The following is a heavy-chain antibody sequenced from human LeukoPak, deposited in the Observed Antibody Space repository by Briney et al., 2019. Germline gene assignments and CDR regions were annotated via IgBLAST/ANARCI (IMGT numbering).Heavy chain of an antibody. D-gene: IGHD6-13*01. Sequence: PTGGSLRPSCAASGFTVSSNYMSWVRQAPGKGLEWVSVIYSGGITYYADSVKGRFTISRDNSKNTLYLQMNSLRAEDTAVYYCARATAGTVMAVDYWGQGTLVTVSS. CDR3: ARATAGTVMAVDY. CDR2: IYSGGIT. V-gene: IGHV3-53*01. CDR1: GFTVSSNY. J-gene: IGHJ4*02.